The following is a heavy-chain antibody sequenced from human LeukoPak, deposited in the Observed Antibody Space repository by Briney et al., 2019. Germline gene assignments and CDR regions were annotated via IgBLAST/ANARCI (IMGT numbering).Heavy chain of an antibody. V-gene: IGHV3-30*02. CDR2: IRYDGSNE. CDR1: EFTFNNYW. Sequence: GGSLRLSCATSEFTFNNYWMHWVRQAPGKGLEWVAFIRYDGSNEYYADSVKGRFTISRDNAKNMLYLQMNSLRAEDTAVYYCARGGLFKYFFDYWGQGTPVTVSS. D-gene: IGHD2-15*01. J-gene: IGHJ4*02. CDR3: ARGGLFKYFFDY.